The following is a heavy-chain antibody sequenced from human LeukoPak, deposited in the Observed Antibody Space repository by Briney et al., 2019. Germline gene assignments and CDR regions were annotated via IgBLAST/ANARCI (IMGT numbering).Heavy chain of an antibody. D-gene: IGHD3-9*01. CDR1: GFTFSSYS. J-gene: IGHJ4*02. CDR2: ISSSSRYI. V-gene: IGHV3-21*01. CDR3: ARGGSDILTQHDY. Sequence: KAGGSLRLSCAASGFTFSSYSMNWVRQAPGKGLEWVSSISSSSRYIYYADSVKGRFTISRDNAKNSLYLQMNSPRAEDTAVYYCARGGSDILTQHDYWGQGTLVTVSS.